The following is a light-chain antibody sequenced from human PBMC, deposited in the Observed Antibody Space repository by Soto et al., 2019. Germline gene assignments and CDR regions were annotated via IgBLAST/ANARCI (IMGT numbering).Light chain of an antibody. CDR2: LGS. V-gene: IGKV2-28*01. Sequence: DIVMTQSPLSLPVTPGEPASICCRSSQSLLQSNGNNYLDWYLQKPGQSPQLLIYLGSNRASGVPDRFSGSGSGTDFTLKISRVEAEDVGVYYCMQALQTLLMYTFGQGTKLEIK. CDR3: MQALQTLLMYT. J-gene: IGKJ2*01. CDR1: QSLLQSNGNNY.